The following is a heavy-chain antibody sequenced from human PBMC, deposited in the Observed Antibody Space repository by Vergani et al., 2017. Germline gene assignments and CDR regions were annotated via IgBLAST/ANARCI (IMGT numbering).Heavy chain of an antibody. J-gene: IGHJ6*03. V-gene: IGHV5-51*01. CDR2: IYPGDSDT. CDR1: GYSFNSYW. Sequence: EVQLVQSGAAVKKPGESLKISCKGSGYSFNSYWIGWVRQMPGKGLEWMGIIYPGDSDTRYSPSFQGQVTISADKSISTAYLQWSSLKASDTAMYYCARHPPNGRYYYYYMDVWGKGTTVTVSS. D-gene: IGHD2-8*01. CDR3: ARHPPNGRYYYYYMDV.